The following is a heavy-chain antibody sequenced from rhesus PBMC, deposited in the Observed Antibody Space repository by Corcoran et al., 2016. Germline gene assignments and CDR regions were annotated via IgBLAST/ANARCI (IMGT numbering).Heavy chain of an antibody. J-gene: IGHJ4*01. Sequence: EVQLVESGGGLVQPGGSLRLSCAASGFTFSSYDMSWVRQAPGKGLEWVSYVSYTGKTLCYPDSVKGRFTISRDNAKNSLSLQMSSLRAEDTAVYYCTREDTLADYWGQGVLVTVSS. CDR1: GFTFSSYD. V-gene: IGHV3-136*01. D-gene: IGHD5-30*01. CDR3: TREDTLADY. CDR2: VSYTGKTL.